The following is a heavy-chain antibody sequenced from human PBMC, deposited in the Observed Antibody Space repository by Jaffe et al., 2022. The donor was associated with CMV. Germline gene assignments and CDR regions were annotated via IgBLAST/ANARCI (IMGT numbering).Heavy chain of an antibody. J-gene: IGHJ3*02. CDR3: ASPAVTTGQRAFDI. CDR2: ISPGDSDT. V-gene: IGHV5-51*01. D-gene: IGHD4-17*01. Sequence: EVQLVQSGAEVKKPGESLKISCKGSGYSFTSYWIVWVRQMPGKGLECMGIISPGDSDTRYSPSFQGQVTISADKSISTAYLQWSGLKASDTAMYYCASPAVTTGQRAFDIWGQGTMVTVSS. CDR1: GYSFTSYW.